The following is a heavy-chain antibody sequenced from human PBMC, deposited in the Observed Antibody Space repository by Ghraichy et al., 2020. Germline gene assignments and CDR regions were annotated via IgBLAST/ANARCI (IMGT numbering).Heavy chain of an antibody. CDR1: GFTFSNYG. D-gene: IGHD4-11*01. V-gene: IGHV3-23*01. Sequence: GGSLRLSCAASGFTFSNYGMSWVRQAPGKGLEWVSTLTNSDDSTYYADSVKGRFTISRDNSKNTLYLQMNSLRAEDTAVYYCAKAVYSNFLFDYWGQGTLVTAPS. CDR3: AKAVYSNFLFDY. CDR2: LTNSDDST. J-gene: IGHJ4*02.